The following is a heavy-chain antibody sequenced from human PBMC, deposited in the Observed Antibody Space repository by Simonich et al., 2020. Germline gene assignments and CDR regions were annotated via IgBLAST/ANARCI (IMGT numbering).Heavy chain of an antibody. CDR1: GFTFSSYA. D-gene: IGHD2-15*01. V-gene: IGHV3-30*07. CDR2: ISEDGSNK. CDR3: AREGLLLDAFDI. Sequence: QVQLVESGGGVVQPGRSLRLSCAASGFTFSSYAMHWVRQAPGKGLGGVAVISEDGSNKYYADSVKGRFTISRDNSKNTLYLQMNSLRAEDTAVYYCAREGLLLDAFDIWGQGTMVTVSS. J-gene: IGHJ3*02.